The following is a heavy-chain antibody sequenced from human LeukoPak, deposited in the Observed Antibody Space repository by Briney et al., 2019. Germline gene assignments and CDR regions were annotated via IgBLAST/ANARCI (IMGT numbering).Heavy chain of an antibody. D-gene: IGHD5-12*01. V-gene: IGHV4-31*03. J-gene: IGHJ4*02. CDR1: GGSISSGGYY. CDR3: ARASSHGGYDAYYFDY. Sequence: LSLTCTVSGGSISSGGYYWSWIRQHPGKGLEWIGYIYYSGTTYYNPSLKSRVTISLDTSKNQFSLKLTSVTAADTAVYYCARASSHGGYDAYYFDYWGQGTLVTVSS. CDR2: IYYSGTT.